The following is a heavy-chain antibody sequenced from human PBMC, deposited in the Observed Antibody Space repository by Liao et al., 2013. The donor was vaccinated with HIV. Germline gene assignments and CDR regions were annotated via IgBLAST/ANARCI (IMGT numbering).Heavy chain of an antibody. CDR3: ARAREWDLAPRAFDV. D-gene: IGHD1-26*01. J-gene: IGHJ3*01. CDR2: ISYGGIT. V-gene: IGHV4-59*01. CDR1: GGSMSSYY. Sequence: QVQLQESGPGLVKPSETLSLTCTVSGGSMSSYYWSWIRQPPGKGLEWIGYISYGGITKYNPSLKSRVTISIDTSKNQFFLKLNSLTAADTAVYFCARAREWDLAPRAFDVWGQGTMVTVSS.